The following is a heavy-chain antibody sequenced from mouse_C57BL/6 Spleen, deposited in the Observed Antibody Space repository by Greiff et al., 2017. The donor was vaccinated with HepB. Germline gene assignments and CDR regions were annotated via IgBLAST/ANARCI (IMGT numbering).Heavy chain of an antibody. Sequence: VQLQQSGPELVKPGASVKISCKASGYTFTDYYMNWVKQSHGKSLEWIGDINPNNGGTSYNQKFKGKSTLTVDKSSSTAYMDLRRLTSEDSAVYYCAKGGYGWYFDVWGTGTTVTVSS. CDR2: INPNNGGT. CDR1: GYTFTDYY. V-gene: IGHV1-26*01. D-gene: IGHD3-1*01. J-gene: IGHJ1*03. CDR3: AKGGYGWYFDV.